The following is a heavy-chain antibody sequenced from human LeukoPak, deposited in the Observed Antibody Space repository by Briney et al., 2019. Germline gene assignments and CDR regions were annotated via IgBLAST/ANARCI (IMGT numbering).Heavy chain of an antibody. D-gene: IGHD7-27*01. CDR1: GGSLSSYY. Sequence: SETLCLTCAVSGGSLSSYYWSWVRQPPGNGLEWIGYIYYSGSTNYNPSLKSRVTISVDTSKNQFSLKLSSVTAADTAVYYCARVNWGYYFDYWGQGTLVTVSS. CDR3: ARVNWGYYFDY. J-gene: IGHJ4*02. V-gene: IGHV4-59*01. CDR2: IYYSGST.